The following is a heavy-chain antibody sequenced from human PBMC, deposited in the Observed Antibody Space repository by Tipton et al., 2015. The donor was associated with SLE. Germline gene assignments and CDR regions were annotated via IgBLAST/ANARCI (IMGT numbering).Heavy chain of an antibody. D-gene: IGHD1-7*01. CDR2: IYRGGST. Sequence: TLSLTCAVSGGSITSGGYSWSWSWIRQPPGKGLEWIGNIYRGGSTYTPSLKSRVTISVDTSNNQVSLKLTSVTAADTAVYYCARETGGNYGVNWFDPWGQGTLVTVSS. V-gene: IGHV4-30-2*01. CDR1: GGSITSGGYS. CDR3: ARETGGNYGVNWFDP. J-gene: IGHJ5*02.